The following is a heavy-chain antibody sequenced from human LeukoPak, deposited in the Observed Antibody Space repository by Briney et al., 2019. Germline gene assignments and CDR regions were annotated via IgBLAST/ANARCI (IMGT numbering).Heavy chain of an antibody. V-gene: IGHV1-46*01. Sequence: GASVKVSCKASGYTFTSYYMHWVRQAPGQGLEWMGIINPSGGSTSYAQKFQGRVTMTRDTSTSTVYMELSSLRSEDTAVYYCARENTIPYYYDSSGSPKVDYWGQGTLVTVSS. J-gene: IGHJ4*02. CDR1: GYTFTSYY. CDR2: INPSGGST. CDR3: ARENTIPYYYDSSGSPKVDY. D-gene: IGHD3-22*01.